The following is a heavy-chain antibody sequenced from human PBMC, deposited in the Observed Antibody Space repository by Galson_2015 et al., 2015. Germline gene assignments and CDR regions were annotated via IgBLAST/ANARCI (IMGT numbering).Heavy chain of an antibody. CDR1: GYSFTSYW. D-gene: IGHD3-22*01. CDR2: IYPGDSDT. CDR3: ARLGYYYDSSGYTQGGFDY. Sequence: QSGAEVKKPGESLKISCKGSGYSFTSYWIGWVRQMPGKGLEWMGIIYPGDSDTRYSPSFQGQVTISADKSISTAYLQWSSLKASDTAMYYCARLGYYYDSSGYTQGGFDYWGQGTLVTVSS. J-gene: IGHJ4*02. V-gene: IGHV5-51*03.